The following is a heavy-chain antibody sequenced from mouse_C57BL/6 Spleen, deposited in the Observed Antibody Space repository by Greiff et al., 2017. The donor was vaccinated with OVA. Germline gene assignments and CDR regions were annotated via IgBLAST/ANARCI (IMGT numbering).Heavy chain of an antibody. J-gene: IGHJ4*01. Sequence: LVESGPELVKPGASVKISCKASGYAFSSSWMNWVKQRPGKGLEWIGRIYPGDGDTNYNGKFKGKATLTADKSSSTAYMQLSSLTSEDSAVYFCARGGSSSGPSMDYWGQGTSVTVSS. D-gene: IGHD3-2*02. V-gene: IGHV1-82*01. CDR1: GYAFSSSW. CDR2: IYPGDGDT. CDR3: ARGGSSSGPSMDY.